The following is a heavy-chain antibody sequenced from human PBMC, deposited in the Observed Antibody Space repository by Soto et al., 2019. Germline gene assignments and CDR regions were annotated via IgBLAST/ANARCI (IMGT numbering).Heavy chain of an antibody. CDR3: ARVSFWVGRPIDY. CDR1: GYTFTGYY. J-gene: IGHJ4*02. CDR2: INPNSGDT. V-gene: IGHV1-2*02. D-gene: IGHD3-3*01. Sequence: GASVKVSCKASGYTFTGYYIHWVRQAPGQGLEWMGWINPNSGDTKYTQKFQGRVTMTRDTSITTAYMELSRLRSDDTAVYYCARVSFWVGRPIDYWGQGTLVTVSS.